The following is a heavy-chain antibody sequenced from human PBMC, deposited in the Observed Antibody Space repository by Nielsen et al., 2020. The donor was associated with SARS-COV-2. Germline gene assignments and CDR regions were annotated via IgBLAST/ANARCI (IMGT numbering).Heavy chain of an antibody. CDR3: ARLSHDYDILTGYYDY. V-gene: IGHV5-51*01. Sequence: GESLKISCKGSGYSFTSYWIGWVRQMPGKGLEWMGIIYPGDSDTRYSPSFQGQVTISADKSISTAYLQWSSLKASDTAMYYCARLSHDYDILTGYYDYWGQGNPGHRLL. CDR2: IYPGDSDT. CDR1: GYSFTSYW. J-gene: IGHJ4*02. D-gene: IGHD3-9*01.